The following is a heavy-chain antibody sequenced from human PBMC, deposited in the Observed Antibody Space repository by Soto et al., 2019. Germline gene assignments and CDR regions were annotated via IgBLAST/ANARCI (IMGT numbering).Heavy chain of an antibody. J-gene: IGHJ4*02. CDR1: GGSMSEYF. CDR2: IYYLGST. V-gene: IGHV4-59*01. D-gene: IGHD3-10*01. Sequence: SETLSLTCSVSGGSMSEYFWSWIRQSPGKGLEWIGYIYYLGSTYYNPSLKSRVTISVDTSKRQFSLRLTSVTAADTAVYYCARDGYDGSGSPYPAYWGPGTQVTVSS. CDR3: ARDGYDGSGSPYPAY.